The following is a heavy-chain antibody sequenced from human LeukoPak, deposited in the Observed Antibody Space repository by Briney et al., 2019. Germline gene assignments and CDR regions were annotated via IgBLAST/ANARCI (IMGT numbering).Heavy chain of an antibody. CDR3: ASPDSSGYYYFDY. CDR1: GFTFSSYA. D-gene: IGHD3-22*01. V-gene: IGHV3-30-3*01. J-gene: IGHJ4*02. CDR2: ISYDGSNK. Sequence: RGSLRLSCAASGFTFSSYAMHWVRQAPGKGLEWAAVISYDGSNKYYADSVKGRFTISRDNSKNTQYLQMNSLRAEDTAVYYCASPDSSGYYYFDYWGQGTLVTVSS.